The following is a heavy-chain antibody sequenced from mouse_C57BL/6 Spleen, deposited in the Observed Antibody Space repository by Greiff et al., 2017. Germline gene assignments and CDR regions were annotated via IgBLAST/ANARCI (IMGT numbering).Heavy chain of an antibody. V-gene: IGHV1-52*01. D-gene: IGHD1-1*01. CDR1: GYTFTSYW. CDR3: TRNPNCYCYSYLAY. J-gene: IGHJ3*01. Sequence: VQLQQPGAELVRPGSSVKLSCTASGYTFTSYWMHWVKQRPIQGLEWIGNIDTSDSDTHYNQQFTAKATLSVGKSSSTAYMQLSSLTSEDSSVYYCTRNPNCYCYSYLAYWGQGTLVTVSA. CDR2: IDTSDSDT.